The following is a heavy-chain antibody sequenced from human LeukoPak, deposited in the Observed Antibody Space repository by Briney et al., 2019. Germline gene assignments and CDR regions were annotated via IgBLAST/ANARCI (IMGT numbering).Heavy chain of an antibody. J-gene: IGHJ6*02. D-gene: IGHD1-26*01. CDR2: INHSGST. V-gene: IGHV4-34*01. CDR1: GGSFSGYY. Sequence: PSETLSLTCAVYGGSFSGYYWSWIRQPPGKGLEWIGEINHSGSTNYNPSLKSRVTISVDTSKNQFSLRLSSVTAADAAVYYCAGGYSGSFYYYYGMDVWGQGTTVTVSS. CDR3: AGGYSGSFYYYYGMDV.